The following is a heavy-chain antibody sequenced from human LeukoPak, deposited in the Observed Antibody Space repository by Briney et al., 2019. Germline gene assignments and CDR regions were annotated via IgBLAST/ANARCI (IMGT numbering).Heavy chain of an antibody. J-gene: IGHJ3*01. D-gene: IGHD3-16*01. CDR3: ARVGGSDAFDF. CDR2: ICHSGST. Sequence: SETLSLTCTVSGYSIGSDYYWGWIRQPPGKGLEWVGSICHSGSTYYNPSLQSQVTISMNTSKNQFFLRLSSVTAADTAVYFCARVGGSDAFDFWGQGTRVTVSS. CDR1: GYSIGSDYY. V-gene: IGHV4-38-2*02.